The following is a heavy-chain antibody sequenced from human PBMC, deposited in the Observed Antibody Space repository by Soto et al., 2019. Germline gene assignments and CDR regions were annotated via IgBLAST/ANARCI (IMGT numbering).Heavy chain of an antibody. CDR1: GGTFSSYA. V-gene: IGHV1-69*13. J-gene: IGHJ6*02. CDR3: ARAIMYYYDSSGSVVSYYGMDV. D-gene: IGHD3-22*01. Sequence: GASVKVSCKASGGTFSSYAISWVRQAPGQGLEWVGGIIPIFGTANYAQKFQGRVTITADESTSTAYMELSSLRSEDTAAYYCARAIMYYYDSSGSVVSYYGMDVWGQGTTVTVSS. CDR2: IIPIFGTA.